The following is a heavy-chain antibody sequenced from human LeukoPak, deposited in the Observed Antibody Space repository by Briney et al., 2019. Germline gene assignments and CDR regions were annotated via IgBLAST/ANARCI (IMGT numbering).Heavy chain of an antibody. CDR1: GYTFTGYY. V-gene: IGHV1-2*06. CDR2: ITPNSGDT. Sequence: ASVKFSCKTSGYTFTGYYVHWVRKAPGQGLEWLGRITPNSGDTINAQKFRGRSTMTRDTSTSAAYMELCSLTSDDTAIYCCARDLVGGIWSAGFWGQGALVTVSS. J-gene: IGHJ4*02. CDR3: ARDLVGGIWSAGF. D-gene: IGHD3-3*01.